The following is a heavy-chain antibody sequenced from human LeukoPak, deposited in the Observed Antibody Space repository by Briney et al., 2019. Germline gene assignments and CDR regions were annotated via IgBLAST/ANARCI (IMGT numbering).Heavy chain of an antibody. V-gene: IGHV3-30*02. CDR1: GFTFSAYG. CDR2: IRFDGSNK. CDR3: ANVRQLSGDLFIDY. Sequence: PGGSLRLSCAASGFTFSAYGMHWVRQAPGRGLGWVAFIRFDGSNKYYADSVKGRFIISRDDSRNMMYLQMNSLRIEDTAVYYCANVRQLSGDLFIDYGGQGTPATVSS. D-gene: IGHD3-10*02. J-gene: IGHJ4*02.